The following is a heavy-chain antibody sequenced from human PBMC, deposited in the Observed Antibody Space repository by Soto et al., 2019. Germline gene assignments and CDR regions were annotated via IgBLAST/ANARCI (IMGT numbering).Heavy chain of an antibody. CDR2: INHSGST. J-gene: IGHJ6*03. V-gene: IGHV4-34*01. Sequence: SETLSLTCAVYGGSFSGYYWSWICQPPGKGLEWIGEINHSGSTNYNPSLKSRVTISVDTSKNQFSLKLSSVTAADTAVYYCARVQSYYYYMDVRGKGTTVTVSS. CDR3: ARVQSYYYYMDV. CDR1: GGSFSGYY.